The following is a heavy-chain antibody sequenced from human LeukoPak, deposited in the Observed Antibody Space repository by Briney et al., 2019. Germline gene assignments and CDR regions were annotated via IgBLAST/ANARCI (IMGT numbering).Heavy chain of an antibody. CDR2: ISGSDSST. Sequence: GGSLRLSCAASGFTFSSSAMSWVRQAPGKGLEWVSTISGSDSSTYYADSVKGRFTISRANSKNTLYLQMNSLRAEDTAGYYCARVGNAAGWYQLLGAHYYYNMDVWGKGTTVTISS. CDR1: GFTFSSSA. D-gene: IGHD2-2*01. V-gene: IGHV3-23*01. CDR3: ARVGNAAGWYQLLGAHYYYNMDV. J-gene: IGHJ6*03.